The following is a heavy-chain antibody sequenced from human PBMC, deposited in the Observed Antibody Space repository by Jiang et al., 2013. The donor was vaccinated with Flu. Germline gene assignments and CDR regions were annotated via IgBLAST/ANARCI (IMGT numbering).Heavy chain of an antibody. Sequence: RFTISRDNAKNSLYLQMNSLRAEDTALYYCAKDFTGIVGATVDIWGQGTMVTVSS. D-gene: IGHD1-26*01. J-gene: IGHJ3*02. V-gene: IGHV3-9*01. CDR3: AKDFTGIVGATVDI.